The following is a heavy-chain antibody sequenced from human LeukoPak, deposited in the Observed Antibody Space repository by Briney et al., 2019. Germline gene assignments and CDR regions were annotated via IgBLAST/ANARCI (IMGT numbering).Heavy chain of an antibody. CDR3: ARRWGYYYYGMDV. V-gene: IGHV4-59*08. CDR2: IYYSGST. Sequence: PSETLSLTCTVSGGSISSYYWSWIRQPPGKGLEWIGYIYYSGSTNYNPSLKSRVTISVDTSKNQFSLKLSSVTAAGTAVYYCARRWGYYYYGMDVWGQGTTVTVSS. J-gene: IGHJ6*02. D-gene: IGHD1-26*01. CDR1: GGSISSYY.